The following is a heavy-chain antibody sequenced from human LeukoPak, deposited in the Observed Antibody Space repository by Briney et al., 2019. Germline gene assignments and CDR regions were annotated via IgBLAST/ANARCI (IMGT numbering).Heavy chain of an antibody. Sequence: GGSLRLSCAASGFTFSSYGMHWVRQAPGKGLEWVAVISYDGSNKYYADSVKGRFTISRDNSKNTLYVQMNSLRAADTGVYYCAKDGEIWGQGTLVTVSS. V-gene: IGHV3-30*18. D-gene: IGHD3-10*01. CDR1: GFTFSSYG. CDR2: ISYDGSNK. CDR3: AKDGEI. J-gene: IGHJ4*02.